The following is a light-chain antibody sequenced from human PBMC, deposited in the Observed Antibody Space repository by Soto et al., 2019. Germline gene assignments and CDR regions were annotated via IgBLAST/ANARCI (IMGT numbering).Light chain of an antibody. CDR1: QSISGW. V-gene: IGKV1-5*01. CDR2: DAS. Sequence: DIQMTESASTLAASGGRSITINCRASQSISGWLAWYQQRPGKAPKLLIYDASSLESGVPSRFSGSGSGTDFTLTISSLQPEDFATYYCQQFNNYPFTFGQGTRLEIK. J-gene: IGKJ5*01. CDR3: QQFNNYPFT.